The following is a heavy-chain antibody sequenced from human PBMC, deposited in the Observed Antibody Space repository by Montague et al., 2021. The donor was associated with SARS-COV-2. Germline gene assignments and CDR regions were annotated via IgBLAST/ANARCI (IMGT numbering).Heavy chain of an antibody. CDR3: ARAGGFYDYWSGYSSAAGFFDP. V-gene: IGHV4-59*02. Sequence: SETLSLTCTVSGGSVSSYYWSWIRQSPGKGLQWLGYIYYSGSTDYNPSLKSRVTMSVDTSKNQLSLRLNSVTIADTAVYFCARAGGFYDYWSGYSSAAGFFDPWGQGILVTVSS. CDR2: IYYSGST. J-gene: IGHJ5*02. CDR1: GGSVSSYY. D-gene: IGHD3-3*01.